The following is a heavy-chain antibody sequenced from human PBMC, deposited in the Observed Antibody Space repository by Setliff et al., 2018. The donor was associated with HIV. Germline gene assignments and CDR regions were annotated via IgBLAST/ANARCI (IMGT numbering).Heavy chain of an antibody. D-gene: IGHD6-13*01. V-gene: IGHV3-43D*03. CDR3: AALGYSSTWNY. Sequence: GGSLRLSCAASGFTFDDYAMHGVRQAPGKGLEWVSFISWDGGSSGYADSVKGRFTISRDNSKSSLFLQLDSLRAEDTAFYYCAALGYSSTWNYWGQGTLVTGSP. CDR2: ISWDGGSS. CDR1: GFTFDDYA. J-gene: IGHJ4*02.